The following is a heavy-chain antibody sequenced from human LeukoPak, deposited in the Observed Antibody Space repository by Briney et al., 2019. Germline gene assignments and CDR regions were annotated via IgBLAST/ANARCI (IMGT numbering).Heavy chain of an antibody. CDR2: ISYDGSNK. J-gene: IGHJ4*02. D-gene: IGHD3-22*01. V-gene: IGHV3-30*19. Sequence: GGSLRLSCAASGFTFSSFGMHWVRKAPGKGLEWVAVISYDGSNKYYADSVKGRFTISRDNSKNTLYLQMNSLRAEDAAVYYCARGLPITMIVVVITTPSFDYWGQGTLVTVSS. CDR1: GFTFSSFG. CDR3: ARGLPITMIVVVITTPSFDY.